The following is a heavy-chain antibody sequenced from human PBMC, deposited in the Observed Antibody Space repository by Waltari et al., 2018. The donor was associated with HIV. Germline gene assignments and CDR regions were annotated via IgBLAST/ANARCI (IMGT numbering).Heavy chain of an antibody. Sequence: QVQVVESGGGVVQPGTSLRLSCAASGFSFSDSGMHWVRQAPGKGLEWVAVRWYDGGKKIFADSVKGRFTISRDNSKNTVYLQMNSVTAEDTAVYYCARASPEGGYLDYWGQGTLVTVSS. CDR2: RWYDGGKK. J-gene: IGHJ4*02. D-gene: IGHD2-15*01. CDR3: ARASPEGGYLDY. CDR1: GFSFSDSG. V-gene: IGHV3-33*01.